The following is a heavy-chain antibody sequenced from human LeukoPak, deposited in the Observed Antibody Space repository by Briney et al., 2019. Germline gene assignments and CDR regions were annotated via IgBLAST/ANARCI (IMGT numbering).Heavy chain of an antibody. V-gene: IGHV3-9*01. CDR1: GFTFDDYA. CDR2: INWNSVNI. CDR3: AKDSSGYSYGLFDY. J-gene: IGHJ4*02. Sequence: SLRLSCAASGFTFDDYAMHWVRQAPGKGLEWVSYINWNSVNIAYADSVKGRFTISRDNAKNSLFLQMNSLRAEDTALYYCAKDSSGYSYGLFDYWGQGTLVTVSS. D-gene: IGHD5-18*01.